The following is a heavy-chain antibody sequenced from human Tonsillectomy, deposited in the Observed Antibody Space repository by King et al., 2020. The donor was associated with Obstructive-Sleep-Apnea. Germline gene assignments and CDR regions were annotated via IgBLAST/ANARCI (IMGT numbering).Heavy chain of an antibody. CDR2: ISYDGSNN. J-gene: IGHJ4*02. CDR1: GFAFSNYG. V-gene: IGHV3-30*18. Sequence: VQLVESGGGVVQPGRSLRLSCAASGFAFSNYGMHWVRQAPGKGLEWVAVISYDGSNNYYADSVKGRFTFSRDNSKNTLYLQMNSLRVEDTAVYYCAKAQYTTSWSPPFDYWGQGTLVTVSS. CDR3: AKAQYTTSWSPPFDY. D-gene: IGHD6-13*01.